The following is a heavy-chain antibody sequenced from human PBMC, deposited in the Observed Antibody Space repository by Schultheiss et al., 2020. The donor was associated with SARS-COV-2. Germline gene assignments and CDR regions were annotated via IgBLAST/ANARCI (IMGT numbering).Heavy chain of an antibody. D-gene: IGHD6-6*01. V-gene: IGHV1-69*01. CDR1: GGTFSSYA. Sequence: KISCKASGGTFSSYAISWVRQAPGQGLEWMGGIIPIFGTANYAQKFQGRVTITADESTSTAYMELSSLRSDDTAVYYCASAQLVGYGMDVWGQGTTVTVSS. CDR3: ASAQLVGYGMDV. CDR2: IIPIFGTA. J-gene: IGHJ6*02.